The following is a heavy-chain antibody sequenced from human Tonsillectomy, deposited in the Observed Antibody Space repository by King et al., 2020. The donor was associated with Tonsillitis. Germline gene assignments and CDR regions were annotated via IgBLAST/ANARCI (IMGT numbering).Heavy chain of an antibody. D-gene: IGHD1-26*01. CDR3: ARRIVTAGGWFDS. J-gene: IGHJ5*01. Sequence: QLQESGPGLVKPSETLSLTCTVSGASIGSSGFHWGWVRQPPGKGLEWIGSMFYSGSTYYDPSLKRRVTMSVDTSMNQFSLRLSSVTAADTGVYYCARRIVTAGGWFDSWGHGILVTVSS. V-gene: IGHV4-39*01. CDR1: GASIGSSGFH. CDR2: MFYSGST.